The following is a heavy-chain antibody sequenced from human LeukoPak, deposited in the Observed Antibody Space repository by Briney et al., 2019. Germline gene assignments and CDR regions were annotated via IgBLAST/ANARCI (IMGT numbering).Heavy chain of an antibody. Sequence: SETLSLTCTVSGYSISSGYYWGWIRQPPGKGLEWIGSIYHSGSTYYNASLKSRVTISVDTSKNHFSLKLSSVTAADTAVYYCARQWSSSGWHYYYMDVWGKGTTVTIPS. CDR3: ARQWSSSGWHYYYMDV. D-gene: IGHD6-19*01. CDR1: GYSISSGYY. J-gene: IGHJ6*03. V-gene: IGHV4-38-2*02. CDR2: IYHSGST.